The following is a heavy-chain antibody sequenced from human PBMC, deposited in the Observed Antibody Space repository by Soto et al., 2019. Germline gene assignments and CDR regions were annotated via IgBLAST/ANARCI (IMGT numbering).Heavy chain of an antibody. CDR1: GFTFSSYA. CDR2: ISYDGSNK. D-gene: IGHD5-18*01. Sequence: GGSLRLSCAASGFTFSSYAMHWVRQAPGKGLGWVAVISYDGSNKYYADSVKGRFTISRDNSKNTLYLQMNSLRAEDTAVYYCAREVTAMALGYWGQGTLVTVSS. V-gene: IGHV3-30-3*01. CDR3: AREVTAMALGY. J-gene: IGHJ4*02.